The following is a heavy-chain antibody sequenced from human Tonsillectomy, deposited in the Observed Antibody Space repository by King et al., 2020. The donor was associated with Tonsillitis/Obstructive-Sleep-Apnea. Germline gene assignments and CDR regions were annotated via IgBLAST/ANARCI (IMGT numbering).Heavy chain of an antibody. D-gene: IGHD3-16*02. CDR2: IYIGGYT. V-gene: IGHV3-66*01. J-gene: IGHJ4*02. CDR1: GFTVSSNY. CDR3: ARRQLHLGELSFDY. Sequence: QLVESGGGLVQPGGSLRLSCAASGFTVSSNYMSWVRQAPGKGLEWVSVIYIGGYTYYADPVKGIFTISQDNSKNTLYLQMNSLRAADTAVYYCARRQLHLGELSFDYWGQGTLVTVSS.